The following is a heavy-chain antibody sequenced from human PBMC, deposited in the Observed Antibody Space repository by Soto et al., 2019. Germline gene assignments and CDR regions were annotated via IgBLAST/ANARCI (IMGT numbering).Heavy chain of an antibody. J-gene: IGHJ4*02. CDR3: ASSRVAGVFDY. V-gene: IGHV4-34*01. D-gene: IGHD6-19*01. Sequence: QVQLQQWGAGLLKPSETLSLTCAVYGGSFSGYYWSWIRQPPGKGLEWIGEINHSGSTNYNPSLKSRVTISVDTSKNQCSLKLSSVTAADTAVYYCASSRVAGVFDYWGQGTLVTVSS. CDR1: GGSFSGYY. CDR2: INHSGST.